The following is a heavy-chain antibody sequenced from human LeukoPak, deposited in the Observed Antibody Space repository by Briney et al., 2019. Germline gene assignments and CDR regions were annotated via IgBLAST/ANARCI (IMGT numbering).Heavy chain of an antibody. Sequence: GAAVKVSCKASGYTFTSYFMHWVRQAPGQGLEWMGIIHPSGGSASYAQNFQGRVTMTRDTSTSTVYMELSSLRSEDTAVYYCARDASCSGGNCYAWSDPWGQGTLVTVSS. V-gene: IGHV1-46*01. D-gene: IGHD2-15*01. J-gene: IGHJ5*02. CDR1: GYTFTSYF. CDR2: IHPSGGSA. CDR3: ARDASCSGGNCYAWSDP.